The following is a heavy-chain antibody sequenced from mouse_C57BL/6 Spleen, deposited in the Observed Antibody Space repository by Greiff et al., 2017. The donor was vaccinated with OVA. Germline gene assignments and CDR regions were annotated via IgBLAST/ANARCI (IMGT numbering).Heavy chain of an antibody. Sequence: QVQLQQPGAELVKPGASVKLSCKASGYTFTSYWMQWVKQRPGQGLEWIGEIDPSDSYTNYNQKFKGKATLTVDTSSSTAYMQLSSLTSEDSAVYYCARRYDYGYFDVWGTGTTVTVSS. CDR3: ARRYDYGYFDV. D-gene: IGHD2-3*01. J-gene: IGHJ1*03. CDR1: GYTFTSYW. V-gene: IGHV1-50*01. CDR2: IDPSDSYT.